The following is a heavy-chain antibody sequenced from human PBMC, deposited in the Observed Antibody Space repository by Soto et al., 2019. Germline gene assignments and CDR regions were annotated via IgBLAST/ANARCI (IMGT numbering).Heavy chain of an antibody. CDR1: GGTFSSYV. J-gene: IGHJ5*02. CDR3: STVDRSVALGGWFDA. CDR2: IIPVSGTA. D-gene: IGHD3-16*01. Sequence: VHLEQYGAEVKKPGSSVKVSCKFSGGTFSSYVIIWVRQAPGQGLEWMGGIIPVSGTANYAQKFHGRVTISADAATNTAYMELSSVRFDDTAVYYCSTVDRSVALGGWFDAWGQGTLVTVSS. V-gene: IGHV1-69*01.